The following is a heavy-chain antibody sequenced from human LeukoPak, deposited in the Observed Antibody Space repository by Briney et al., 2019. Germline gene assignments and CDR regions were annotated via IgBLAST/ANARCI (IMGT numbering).Heavy chain of an antibody. CDR1: GFSISNDW. D-gene: IGHD3-10*01. CDR3: TLIKGWGSGSYYLDY. CDR2: VKSKAFGETT. V-gene: IGHV3-15*01. J-gene: IGHJ4*02. Sequence: GGSLRLSCAASGFSISNDWMSWVRQAPGKGLEWIGRVKSKAFGETTDYAAPVKGRFTISRDDAKNTLYLQMNSLKTEDTAVYYCTLIKGWGSGSYYLDYWGQGTLVTVSS.